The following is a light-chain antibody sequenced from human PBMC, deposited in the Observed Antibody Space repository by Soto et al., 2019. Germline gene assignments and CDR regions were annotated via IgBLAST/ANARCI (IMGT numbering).Light chain of an antibody. V-gene: IGKV3-20*01. Sequence: EIVLTQSPGTQSLSPGEGATLSCRASQSVSNNYLAWYQQKPGQAPRLVISGASSRATAIPDRFSGSGSGTDFTLTISRLEPEDFAVYYCQQYVSSPLTFGGGTKLDIK. CDR3: QQYVSSPLT. J-gene: IGKJ4*01. CDR1: QSVSNNY. CDR2: GAS.